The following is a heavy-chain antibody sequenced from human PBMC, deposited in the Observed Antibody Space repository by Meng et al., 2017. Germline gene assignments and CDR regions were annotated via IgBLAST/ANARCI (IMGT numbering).Heavy chain of an antibody. CDR2: ISYDGSNK. CDR1: GFTFSSYA. V-gene: IGHV3-30*04. D-gene: IGHD5-18*01. J-gene: IGHJ4*02. CDR3: ARSYPPKPNKAMALPGVPNY. Sequence: GGSLRLSCAASGFTFSSYAMHWVRQAPGKGLEWVAVISYDGSNKYYADSVKGRFTISRDNSKNTLYLQMNSLRAEDTAVYYCARSYPPKPNKAMALPGVPNYWGQGTLVTVSS.